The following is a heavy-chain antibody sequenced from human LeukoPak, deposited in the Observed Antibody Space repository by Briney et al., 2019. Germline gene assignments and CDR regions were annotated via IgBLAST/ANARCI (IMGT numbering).Heavy chain of an antibody. J-gene: IGHJ4*02. V-gene: IGHV3-48*04. CDR3: ARDEYGRSRNPSRPLLDN. CDR2: IDTTSRTI. D-gene: IGHD4/OR15-4a*01. CDR1: GFTFSSYS. Sequence: GGSLRLSCAASGFTFSSYSMHWVRQAPGKGLEWLSYIDTTSRTIYYADSVKGRFTISRDNAKNSLYLQMNSLRFEDTALYYCARDEYGRSRNPSRPLLDNWGQGTVVTVSS.